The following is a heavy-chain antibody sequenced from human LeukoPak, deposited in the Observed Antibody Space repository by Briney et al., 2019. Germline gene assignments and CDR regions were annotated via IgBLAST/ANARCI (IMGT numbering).Heavy chain of an antibody. V-gene: IGHV3-74*01. Sequence: PGGSLRLSCAASGFTFSSYWMHWVRQAPGKGLVWVSRINSDGSTTNYADSVKGRFTISRDNAKNTLYLQMNSLRAEDMAVYYCSSQIWLGELFAHYWGQGTLVTVSS. D-gene: IGHD3-10*01. CDR1: GFTFSSYW. J-gene: IGHJ4*02. CDR2: INSDGSTT. CDR3: SSQIWLGELFAHY.